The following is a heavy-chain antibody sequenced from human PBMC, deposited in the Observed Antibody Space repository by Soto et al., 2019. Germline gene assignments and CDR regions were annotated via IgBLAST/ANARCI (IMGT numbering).Heavy chain of an antibody. J-gene: IGHJ6*02. CDR3: ARVGLYCSSTSCSTPHTRHYYGMDV. Sequence: GGALRLPCGASGLTLSSYGNLLVRQAPGKGLGWVAVICYDGTNKYYEAPVQGRFTIPRHNSKNPLYLQMNSLRAEDTAVYYCARVGLYCSSTSCSTPHTRHYYGMDVWGQGTTVTGS. D-gene: IGHD2-2*01. CDR1: GLTLSSYG. CDR2: ICYDGTNK. V-gene: IGHV3-33*01.